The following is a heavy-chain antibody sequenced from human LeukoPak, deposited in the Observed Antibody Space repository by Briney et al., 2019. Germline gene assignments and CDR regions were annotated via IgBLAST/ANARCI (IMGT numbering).Heavy chain of an antibody. CDR3: ARHDSSGPYNAFDI. CDR1: GVSISSSTYY. J-gene: IGHJ3*02. CDR2: ICYRGST. V-gene: IGHV4-39*01. Sequence: SETLSLTCTVSGVSISSSTYYWGWIRQPPGKGLEWIGSICYRGSTYYNPSLKSRVTISADTSKNQFSLKLRSVTAADTAVYYCARHDSSGPYNAFDIWGQGTMVTVSS. D-gene: IGHD3-22*01.